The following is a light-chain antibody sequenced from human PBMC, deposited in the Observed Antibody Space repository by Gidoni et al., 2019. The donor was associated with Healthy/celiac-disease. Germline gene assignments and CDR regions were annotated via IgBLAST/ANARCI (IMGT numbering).Light chain of an antibody. J-gene: IGKJ2*01. CDR1: QSLLHSNGYNF. V-gene: IGKV2-28*01. Sequence: ILRTPSPHSLPVTPEEPASISCTSRQSLLHSNGYNFLDWYLQKPGQSPQLLIYLGTNRASGVPDRCSGSGSGTDSTLNISRLAAEDVGVYYCMQDLQTLTFGQGTKLEIK. CDR2: LGT. CDR3: MQDLQTLT.